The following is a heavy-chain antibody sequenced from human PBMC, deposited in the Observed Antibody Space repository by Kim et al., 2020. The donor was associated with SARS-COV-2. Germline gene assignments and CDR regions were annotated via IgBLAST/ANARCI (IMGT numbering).Heavy chain of an antibody. Sequence: SLRLSCAASGFTFDDYAMHWVRQAPGKGLEWVSGISWNSGSIGYADSVKGRFTISRDNAKNSLYLQMNSLRAEDTALYYCAKGGELLWGQKANNWFDPWGQGTLVTVSS. V-gene: IGHV3-9*01. CDR3: AKGGELLWGQKANNWFDP. CDR1: GFTFDDYA. J-gene: IGHJ5*02. CDR2: ISWNSGSI. D-gene: IGHD3-10*01.